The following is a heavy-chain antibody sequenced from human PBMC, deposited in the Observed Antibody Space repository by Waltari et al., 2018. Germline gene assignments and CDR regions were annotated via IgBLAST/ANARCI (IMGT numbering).Heavy chain of an antibody. CDR2: IYHSGST. Sequence: QVQLQESGPGLVKPSETLSLTCAVSGYSISSGYYWGWIRQPPGKGLEWIGSIYHSGSTYYNPSLKSRVTISVDTSKNQFSLKLSSVTAADTAVYYCARSTGYSSSWNWGQGTLVTVSS. D-gene: IGHD6-13*01. J-gene: IGHJ4*02. V-gene: IGHV4-38-2*01. CDR3: ARSTGYSSSWN. CDR1: GYSISSGYY.